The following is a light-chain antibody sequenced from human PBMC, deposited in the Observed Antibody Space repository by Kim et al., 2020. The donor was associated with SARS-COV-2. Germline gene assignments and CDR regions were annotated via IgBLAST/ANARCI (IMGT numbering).Light chain of an antibody. J-gene: IGLJ3*02. CDR2: YDK. Sequence: PGPPASITCGGSNIGSKSVHWYQQKPGQAPVLAMYYDKDRPSGIPERFSGSNSGNTATLTITRVEAGDEADYYCQVWDSTNDQAVFGGGTKVTVL. CDR3: QVWDSTNDQAV. V-gene: IGLV3-21*04. CDR1: NIGSKS.